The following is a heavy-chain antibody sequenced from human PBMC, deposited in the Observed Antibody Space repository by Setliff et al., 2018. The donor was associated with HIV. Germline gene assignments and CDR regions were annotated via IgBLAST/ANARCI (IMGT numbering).Heavy chain of an antibody. V-gene: IGHV3-21*01. CDR2: ISASATYI. D-gene: IGHD2-2*01. J-gene: IGHJ4*02. CDR3: ARGEPTILIEPAAFFDH. Sequence: ETLSLTCTVSGDSVSSRSYYWSWVRQTPGQGLEWVSSISASATYIYYADSVKGRFTISRDNAKNSLYLQMNSLRAEDTAVYYCARGEPTILIEPAAFFDHWGQGTLVTVSS. CDR1: GDSVSSRSYY.